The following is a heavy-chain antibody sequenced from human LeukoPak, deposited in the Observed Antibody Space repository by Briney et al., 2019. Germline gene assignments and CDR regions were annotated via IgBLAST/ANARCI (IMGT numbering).Heavy chain of an antibody. V-gene: IGHV3-66*01. CDR3: ARGVAGWNFFDY. D-gene: IGHD1-1*01. J-gene: IGHJ4*02. Sequence: PGGSLRLSCAASGFTVSDKYMSWVRQAPGKGLEWVSVIYAAGSTYYADSVRGRFTISRDNFKNTLYLQMNSLRAEDAAVYFRARGVAGWNFFDYWGQGILVTVSS. CDR2: IYAAGST. CDR1: GFTVSDKY.